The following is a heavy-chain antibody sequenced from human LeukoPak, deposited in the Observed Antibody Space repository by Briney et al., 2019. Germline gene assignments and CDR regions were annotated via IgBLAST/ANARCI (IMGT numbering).Heavy chain of an antibody. CDR2: IWYDGSNK. CDR3: ARARGWEPNHYYYYMDV. J-gene: IGHJ6*03. CDR1: GFTFNSYA. Sequence: GGSLRLSCAASGFTFNSYAMHWVRQAPGKGLEWVALIWYDGSNKYYADSVEGRFTVSRDNSKNTLYLQMNSLRAEDTAVYYCARARGWEPNHYYYYMDVWGKETTVTVSS. D-gene: IGHD1-26*01. V-gene: IGHV3-33*01.